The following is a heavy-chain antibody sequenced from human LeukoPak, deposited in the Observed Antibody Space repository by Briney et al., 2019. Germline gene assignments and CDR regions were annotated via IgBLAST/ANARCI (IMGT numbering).Heavy chain of an antibody. V-gene: IGHV4-59*01. D-gene: IGHD2-2*01. CDR1: GGSISSYY. J-gene: IGHJ4*02. Sequence: SGTLSLTCTVSGGSISSYYWSWIRQPPGKGLEWIGYIYYSGSTNYNPSLKSRVTISVDTSKNQFSLKLSSVTAADTAVYYCASIYCSSTSCYFSYWGQGTLVTVSS. CDR2: IYYSGST. CDR3: ASIYCSSTSCYFSY.